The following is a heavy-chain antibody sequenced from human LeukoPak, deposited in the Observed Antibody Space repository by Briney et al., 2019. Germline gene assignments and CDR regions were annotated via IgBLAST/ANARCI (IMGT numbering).Heavy chain of an antibody. Sequence: SETLSLTCTVSGASIRSGDYYWSWIRQPPGKGLEWIGYIYDSGSTYYNPSLKSRITISVDTSENRFSLKLSSVTATDTAVYYCARDCSGGSCYGAFDIWGQGTAVIVSS. CDR2: IYDSGST. J-gene: IGHJ3*02. V-gene: IGHV4-30-4*01. CDR1: GASIRSGDYY. CDR3: ARDCSGGSCYGAFDI. D-gene: IGHD2-15*01.